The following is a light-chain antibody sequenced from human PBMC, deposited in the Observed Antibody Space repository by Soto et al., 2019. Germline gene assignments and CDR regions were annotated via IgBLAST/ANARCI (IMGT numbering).Light chain of an antibody. V-gene: IGKV3-20*01. CDR2: GAS. Sequence: LSLSVVAVSLSPGERATLSCRASQSVSSSYLAWYQQKPGQAPRLLIYGASSRATGIPDRFSGSGSGTEFTLTISRLQSEDFTVYYCQHSGSSLRRFGQGSKAAIK. CDR1: QSVSSSY. CDR3: QHSGSSLRR. J-gene: IGKJ1*01.